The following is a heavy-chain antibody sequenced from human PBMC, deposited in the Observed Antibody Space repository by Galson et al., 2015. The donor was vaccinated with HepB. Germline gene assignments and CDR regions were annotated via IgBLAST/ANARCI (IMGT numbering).Heavy chain of an antibody. CDR1: GFIFRHHV. J-gene: IGHJ5*02. Sequence: SLRLSCAGSGFIFRHHVMAWIRQAPGKGLEWVSGINGRGSTRSYSDAVKGRFSISRDNSKDTVFLQMDNLRAEDTAVYYCVEEGSWFGGDWFDPWGQGALVTVS. V-gene: IGHV3-23*01. CDR3: VEEGSWFGGDWFDP. CDR2: INGRGSTR. D-gene: IGHD3-16*01.